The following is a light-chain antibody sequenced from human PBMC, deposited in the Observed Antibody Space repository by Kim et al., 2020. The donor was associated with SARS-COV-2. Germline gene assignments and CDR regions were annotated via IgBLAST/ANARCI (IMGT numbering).Light chain of an antibody. CDR1: SSAVGRYTL. CDR3: CSYAGSSSGV. V-gene: IGLV2-23*02. CDR2: EVS. J-gene: IGLJ3*02. Sequence: GQSVAISCTGTSSAVGRYTLISWYQRHPRETPTLMIYEVSKRPSGVSNRFSGSKSGNTASLTISGLQAEDEADYYCCSYAGSSSGVFGGGTQLTVL.